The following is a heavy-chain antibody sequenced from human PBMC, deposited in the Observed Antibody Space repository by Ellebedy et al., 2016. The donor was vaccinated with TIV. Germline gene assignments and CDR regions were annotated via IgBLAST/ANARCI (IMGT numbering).Heavy chain of an antibody. J-gene: IGHJ4*02. CDR3: ARVRDVGLLWFGANGGHFDY. CDR2: INHSGST. V-gene: IGHV4-34*01. D-gene: IGHD3-10*01. CDR1: GGSFSGYY. Sequence: SETLSLTXAVYGGSFSGYYWSWIRQPPGKGLEWIGEINHSGSTNYNPSLKSRVTISVDTSKNQFSLKLSSVTAADTAVYYCARVRDVGLLWFGANGGHFDYWGQGTLVTVSS.